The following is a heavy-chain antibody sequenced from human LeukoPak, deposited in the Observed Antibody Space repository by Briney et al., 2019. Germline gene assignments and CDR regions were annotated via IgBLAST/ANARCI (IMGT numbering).Heavy chain of an antibody. D-gene: IGHD3-10*01. CDR3: AKGPDYYGSGHFDY. CDR1: GFTFSSYS. Sequence: PGGSLRLSCAASGFTFSSYSMNWVRQAPGKGLEWVSSISSSSSYIYYADLVKGRFTISRDNSKNTLYLQMNSLRAEDTAVYYCAKGPDYYGSGHFDYWGQGTLVTVSS. V-gene: IGHV3-21*04. J-gene: IGHJ4*02. CDR2: ISSSSSYI.